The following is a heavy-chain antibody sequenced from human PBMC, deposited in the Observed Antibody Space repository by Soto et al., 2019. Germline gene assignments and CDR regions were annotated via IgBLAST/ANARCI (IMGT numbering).Heavy chain of an antibody. D-gene: IGHD1-1*01. CDR3: AREYTYGSNFFDC. Sequence: SETLSLTCTVSGASISSTSYYWGWIRQPPGKGLEWIGYVSHSGSTYYNPSLKSRVIISVDTSKNQFSLSLTSVTAADTAVYYCAREYTYGSNFFDCWGQGALVTVSS. V-gene: IGHV4-31*03. CDR1: GASISSTSYY. CDR2: VSHSGST. J-gene: IGHJ4*02.